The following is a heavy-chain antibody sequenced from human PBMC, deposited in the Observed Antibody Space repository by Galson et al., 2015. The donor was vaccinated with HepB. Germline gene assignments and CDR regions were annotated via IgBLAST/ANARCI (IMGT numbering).Heavy chain of an antibody. V-gene: IGHV4-34*01. CDR1: GGYFSDYY. Sequence: ETLSLTCAVYGGYFSDYYWSWIRQPPGKGLEWIGEINQSAGTNYNPSLKSRVTISVDTSKKQVSLRLNSVTAADTAVYYCARADDFPSYYMDVWGKGTTVTVSS. J-gene: IGHJ6*03. CDR3: ARADDFPSYYMDV. CDR2: INQSAGT. D-gene: IGHD3-3*01.